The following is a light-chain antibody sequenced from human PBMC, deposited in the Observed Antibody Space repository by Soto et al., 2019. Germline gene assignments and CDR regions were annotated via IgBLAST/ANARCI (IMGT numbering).Light chain of an antibody. CDR3: QQVNSFPLT. Sequence: DIQMTQSPSSASASVGDRLTITCRASQCISTWIAWYQQKPGKAPELLIYDASSLQSGVPSRFSGSGSGTDFTLTISSLQPEDFATYYCQQVNSFPLTFGGGTKVEIK. CDR2: DAS. J-gene: IGKJ4*01. CDR1: QCISTW. V-gene: IGKV1D-12*01.